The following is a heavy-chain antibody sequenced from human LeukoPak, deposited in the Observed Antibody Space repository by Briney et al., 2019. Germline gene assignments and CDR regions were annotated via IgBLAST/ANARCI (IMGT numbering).Heavy chain of an antibody. CDR1: GFSFGSSW. Sequence: GGSLRLSCAASGFSFGSSWMNWVRQAPGKGLEWVASIKQDGSETYYVDSVKGRFSISRDNAKMSLYLQMNSLRAEDTAVYYCVREKKMPNVWGQGPLATVPS. J-gene: IGHJ4*02. D-gene: IGHD2-8*01. CDR2: IKQDGSET. V-gene: IGHV3-7*01. CDR3: VREKKMPNV.